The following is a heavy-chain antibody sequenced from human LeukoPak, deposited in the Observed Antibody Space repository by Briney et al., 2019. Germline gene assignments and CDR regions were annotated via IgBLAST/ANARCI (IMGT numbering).Heavy chain of an antibody. CDR1: GFTFSSYS. CDR2: ISSSSSTI. V-gene: IGHV3-48*04. D-gene: IGHD4-23*01. J-gene: IGHJ5*02. CDR3: ARNGGNWRDNWFDP. Sequence: GGSLRLSCAASGFTFSSYSMNWVRQAPGKGLEWVSYISSSSSTIYYADSVKGRFTVSRDNAKNSLYLQMNSLRAEDTAVYYCARNGGNWRDNWFDPWGQGTLVTVSS.